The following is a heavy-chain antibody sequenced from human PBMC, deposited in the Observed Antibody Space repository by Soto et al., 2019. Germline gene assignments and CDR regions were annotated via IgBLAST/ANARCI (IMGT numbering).Heavy chain of an antibody. CDR2: INHSGST. Sequence: SETLSLTCAVYGGSFSGYYWSWIRQPPGKGLEWIGEINHSGSTNYNPSLNSRVTISVDTSKNQFSLKLSSVTAADTAVYYCARGKLSDYVWGSYRYHFDYWGQGTVVTVSS. CDR1: GGSFSGYY. V-gene: IGHV4-34*01. D-gene: IGHD3-16*02. CDR3: ARGKLSDYVWGSYRYHFDY. J-gene: IGHJ4*02.